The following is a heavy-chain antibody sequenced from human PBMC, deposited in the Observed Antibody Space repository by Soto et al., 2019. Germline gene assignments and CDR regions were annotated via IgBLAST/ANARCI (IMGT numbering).Heavy chain of an antibody. J-gene: IGHJ5*02. D-gene: IGHD3-10*01. CDR3: ARDVRVRENNWFDP. V-gene: IGHV1-18*01. Sequence: ASGKVSCKASGYTFTSYDINWVRQAPGQGLEWMGWISAYNGNTNYAQKLQGRVTMTTDTSTSTAYMELRSLRSDDTAVYYCARDVRVRENNWFDPWGQGTLVTVSS. CDR2: ISAYNGNT. CDR1: GYTFTSYD.